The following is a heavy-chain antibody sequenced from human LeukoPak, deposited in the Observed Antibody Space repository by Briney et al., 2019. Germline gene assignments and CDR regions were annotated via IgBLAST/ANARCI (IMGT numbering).Heavy chain of an antibody. CDR3: AKNVRSPEV. CDR1: GFTFSDYY. Sequence: PGGSLRLSCAASGFTFSDYYMSWIRQAPGKGLEWVSYISGSTSNTNYADAVKGRFTISRDNAKNSLYLQMNSLRAEDTAVYYCAKNVRSPEVWGQGTLVTVSS. D-gene: IGHD2-15*01. J-gene: IGHJ4*02. V-gene: IGHV3-11*03. CDR2: ISGSTSNT.